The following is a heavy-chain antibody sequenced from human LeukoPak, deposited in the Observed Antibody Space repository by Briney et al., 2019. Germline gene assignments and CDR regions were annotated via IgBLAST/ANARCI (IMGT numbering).Heavy chain of an antibody. CDR2: IYYSGSI. V-gene: IGHV4-59*01. D-gene: IGHD3-22*01. Sequence: SETLSLTCTVSGDSISSYYWSWIRQPPGKGLEWIGYIYYSGSISYNPSLKSRVTISIDTSKNQFYLNLSSVTAADTAVYYCVRTYHYDTSGNDYWGQGTLVTVSS. J-gene: IGHJ4*02. CDR3: VRTYHYDTSGNDY. CDR1: GDSISSYY.